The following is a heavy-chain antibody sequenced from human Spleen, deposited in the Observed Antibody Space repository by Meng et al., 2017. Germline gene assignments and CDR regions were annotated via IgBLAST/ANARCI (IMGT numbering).Heavy chain of an antibody. CDR3: ARVSKSSYLLPNNWFDP. CDR1: GFTFSSYG. V-gene: IGHV3-33*01. Sequence: GGSLRLSCAASGFTFSSYGMHWVRQAPGKGLEWVAVIWYDGSNKYYADSVKGRFTISRDNSKNTLYLQMNSLKTEDTAVYYCARVSKSSYLLPNNWFDPWGQGTLVTVSS. CDR2: IWYDGSNK. J-gene: IGHJ5*02. D-gene: IGHD2-8*01.